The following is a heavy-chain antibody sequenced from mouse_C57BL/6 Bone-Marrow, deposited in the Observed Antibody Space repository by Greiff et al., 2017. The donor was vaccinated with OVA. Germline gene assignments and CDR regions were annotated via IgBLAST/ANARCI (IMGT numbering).Heavy chain of an antibody. D-gene: IGHD1-1*01. Sequence: QVQLQQSGPGLVQPSQRLSITCTVSGFSLTSYGVHWVRQSPGKGLEWLGVIWSGGSTDYNAAFISRLSISKDNSKSKVFFKMNSLQADDTAIYYCARNCGNYWYLDVWGTGTTVTVSS. CDR1: GFSLTSYG. CDR3: ARNCGNYWYLDV. J-gene: IGHJ1*03. V-gene: IGHV2-2*01. CDR2: IWSGGST.